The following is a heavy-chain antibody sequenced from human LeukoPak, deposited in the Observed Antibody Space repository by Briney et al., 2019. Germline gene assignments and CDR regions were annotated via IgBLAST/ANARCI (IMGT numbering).Heavy chain of an antibody. CDR2: IYYSGST. J-gene: IGHJ5*02. CDR1: GGSISSYY. Sequence: PSETLSLTYTVSGGSISSYYWSWLRQPPGKGLEWIGYIYYSGSTNYNPSLKSRVTISVDTSKNQFSLKLSSVTAADTAVYYCARRNCSGGSCYLSPSSWWFDPWGQGTLVTVSS. D-gene: IGHD2-15*01. V-gene: IGHV4-59*01. CDR3: ARRNCSGGSCYLSPSSWWFDP.